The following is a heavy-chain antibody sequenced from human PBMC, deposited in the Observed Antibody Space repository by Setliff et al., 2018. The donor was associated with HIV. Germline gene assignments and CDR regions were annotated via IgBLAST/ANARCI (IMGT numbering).Heavy chain of an antibody. CDR2: INSDGSST. D-gene: IGHD1-26*01. CDR3: VKGGSFRTKTYYFDY. Sequence: GESLKISCAASGFTFSSYWMHWVRRAPGKGLVWVSRINSDGSSTSYADSVKGRFTISRDNAKNTLYLQMNSLRAEDTAVYYCVKGGSFRTKTYYFDYWGQGTLVTVSS. V-gene: IGHV3-74*01. CDR1: GFTFSSYW. J-gene: IGHJ4*02.